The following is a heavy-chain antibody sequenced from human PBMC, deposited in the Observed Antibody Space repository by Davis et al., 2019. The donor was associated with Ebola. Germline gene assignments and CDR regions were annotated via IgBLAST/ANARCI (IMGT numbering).Heavy chain of an antibody. J-gene: IGHJ6*04. CDR2: ISSSGSTI. V-gene: IGHV3-11*01. Sequence: GESLEISCAASGFTFSDYYMSWSRQAPGKGLELVSYISSSGSTIYYADSVKGRFTISRDNAKNSLSLQMNSLRAEDTAVYYCARDRSGFYGMDVWGKGTTVTVSS. CDR1: GFTFSDYY. CDR3: ARDRSGFYGMDV.